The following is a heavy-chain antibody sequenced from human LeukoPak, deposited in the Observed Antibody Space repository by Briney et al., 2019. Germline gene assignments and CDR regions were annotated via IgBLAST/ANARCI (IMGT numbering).Heavy chain of an antibody. CDR3: ARDIHMDG. J-gene: IGHJ6*03. Sequence: PGGSLRLSCAASGFTFSRYWMSWVRQAPGKGMEWVAKIKQDGSEKYYVDSVKGRFTISRHNAKNSLYLQMNSLRAEDTAVYYCARDIHMDGWGKGTTVTVSS. CDR2: IKQDGSEK. V-gene: IGHV3-7*01. CDR1: GFTFSRYW.